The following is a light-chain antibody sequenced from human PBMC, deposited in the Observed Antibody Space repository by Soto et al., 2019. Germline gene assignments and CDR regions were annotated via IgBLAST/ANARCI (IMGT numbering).Light chain of an antibody. V-gene: IGKV1-5*01. CDR2: DAS. Sequence: DTQMTQSPSTLSASVGDRVTITCRASQSISDWLAWYQQKPGKAPNLLIFDASNLKSGVPSRFSGSGSATEITLTISSLQPDDFATYYCLQYDSYSWTFGQGTKVDIK. CDR1: QSISDW. CDR3: LQYDSYSWT. J-gene: IGKJ1*01.